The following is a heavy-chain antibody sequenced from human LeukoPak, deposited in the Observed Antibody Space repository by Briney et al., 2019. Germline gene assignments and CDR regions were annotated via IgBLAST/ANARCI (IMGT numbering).Heavy chain of an antibody. Sequence: SETLSLTCTVSGGSISSGGYHWSWIRQHPGKGLEGIGYIYYSGNTYYNPSLKSRVTISVDTSKNQFSLKLNSVTAADTAVYYCARTIGYPLLYFDCWGQGTLVTVSS. CDR3: ARTIGYPLLYFDC. D-gene: IGHD3-16*02. J-gene: IGHJ4*02. CDR1: GGSISSGGYH. CDR2: IYYSGNT. V-gene: IGHV4-31*03.